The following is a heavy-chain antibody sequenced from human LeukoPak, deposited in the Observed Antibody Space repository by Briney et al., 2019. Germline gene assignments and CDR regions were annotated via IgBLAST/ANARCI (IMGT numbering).Heavy chain of an antibody. J-gene: IGHJ4*02. D-gene: IGHD6-13*01. CDR2: IYHSGTT. CDR3: ARGYSSSWPVVFDY. Sequence: SETLSLTCAVSGGSISSSGSSWGWIRQPPGKGLEWIGYIYHSGTTYYNPSLKSRVTISVDTSENQFSLKLSSVTAADTAVYYCARGYSSSWPVVFDYWGQGTLVTVSS. V-gene: IGHV4-30-2*01. CDR1: GGSISSSGSS.